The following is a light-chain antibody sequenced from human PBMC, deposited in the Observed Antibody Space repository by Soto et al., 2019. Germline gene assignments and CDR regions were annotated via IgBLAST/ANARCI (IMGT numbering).Light chain of an antibody. CDR3: QQYDNLWT. CDR2: DAS. CDR1: QVISNY. V-gene: IGKV1-33*01. J-gene: IGKJ1*01. Sequence: DIQMTQSPSSLSASVGDRVTITCQASQVISNYLNWYQQKPGKAPKLLIYDASNLETEVPSRFSGSGSGTEYTFTISSLQPEDVATYYCQQYDNLWTFGQGTKVEIK.